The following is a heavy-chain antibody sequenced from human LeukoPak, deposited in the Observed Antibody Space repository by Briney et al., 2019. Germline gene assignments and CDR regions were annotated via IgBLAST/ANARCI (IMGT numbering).Heavy chain of an antibody. D-gene: IGHD6-13*01. Sequence: SETLSLTCTVSGGSISSYYWSWIRQPPGKGLEWIGYIYYSGSTNYNPSLKSRVTISVDTSKNQFSLKLSSVTAADTAVYYCARAQYSSSWYTNWFDPWGQGTLVTVSS. CDR3: ARAQYSSSWYTNWFDP. CDR1: GGSISSYY. V-gene: IGHV4-59*12. CDR2: IYYSGST. J-gene: IGHJ5*02.